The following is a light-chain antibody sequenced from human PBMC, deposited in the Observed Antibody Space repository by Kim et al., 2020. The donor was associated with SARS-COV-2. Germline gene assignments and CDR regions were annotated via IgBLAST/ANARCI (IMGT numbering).Light chain of an antibody. CDR2: KVS. Sequence: LSASVGDRATLTCRASQTITSSLAWFQQKPGKAAKLLIYKVSTLQGGVPTRFSGSGSGTEFTLNISSLQPDDFATYYCQQYTIFSTFGQGTKLEI. V-gene: IGKV1-5*03. CDR3: QQYTIFST. CDR1: QTITSS. J-gene: IGKJ2*01.